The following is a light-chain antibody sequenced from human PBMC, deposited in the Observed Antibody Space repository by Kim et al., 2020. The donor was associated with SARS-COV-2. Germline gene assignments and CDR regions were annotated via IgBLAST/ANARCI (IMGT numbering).Light chain of an antibody. V-gene: IGKV1-33*01. CDR3: QHYGNLHPVT. CDR2: DAS. Sequence: DIQMTQSPSSLSAFVGDRVTITCQASQDISNFLNWYQQKPGKAPKLLIYDASNLETGVPSRFSGGGSGTYFGFTIRSLRPEDVGTYYFQHYGNLHPVTFGGGTKVDIK. J-gene: IGKJ4*01. CDR1: QDISNF.